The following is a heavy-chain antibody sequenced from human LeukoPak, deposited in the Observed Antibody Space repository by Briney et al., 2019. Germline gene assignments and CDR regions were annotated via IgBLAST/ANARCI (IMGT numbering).Heavy chain of an antibody. D-gene: IGHD4-17*01. CDR1: GFTFSGYY. CDR2: ISGSGGST. V-gene: IGHV3-23*01. J-gene: IGHJ4*02. Sequence: GGSLRLSCAASGFTFSGYYMNWIRQAPGKGLEWVSAISGSGGSTYYADSVKGRFTISRDNSKNALYLQMNSLRAEDTAVYYCAKGPTDYGDCYFDYWGQGTLVTVSS. CDR3: AKGPTDYGDCYFDY.